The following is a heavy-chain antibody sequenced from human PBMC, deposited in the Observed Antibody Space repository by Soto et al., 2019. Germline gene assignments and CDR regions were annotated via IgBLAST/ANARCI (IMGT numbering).Heavy chain of an antibody. V-gene: IGHV4-31*01. CDR1: GGSINSGGYY. Sequence: QVQLQESGPGLVKPSQTLSLICTVSGGSINSGGYYWNWIRQHPGKGLEWIGYIYYSGSPYYNQLHKSLVTISVDTSVNQFSLLLSSLATSVTPVHSCARVYRQSGYSSIRVFGYWGQGTLVNFSS. J-gene: IGHJ4*02. CDR2: IYYSGSP. D-gene: IGHD6-13*01. CDR3: ARVYRQSGYSSIRVFGY.